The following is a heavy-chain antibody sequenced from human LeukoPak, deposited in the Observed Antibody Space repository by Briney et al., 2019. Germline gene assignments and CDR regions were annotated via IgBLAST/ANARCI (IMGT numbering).Heavy chain of an antibody. CDR3: ARDVRQLIT. V-gene: IGHV3-11*06. CDR2: ISITSGFT. J-gene: IGHJ5*02. D-gene: IGHD6-13*01. Sequence: GGSLRLSCAASGFTFDDYGLSWVRQAPGKGLEWVSYISITSGFTKYADSVKGRFTISRDNAKNSLYLQMNSLRVEDTAVYYCARDVRQLITWGQGTLVTVSS. CDR1: GFTFDDYG.